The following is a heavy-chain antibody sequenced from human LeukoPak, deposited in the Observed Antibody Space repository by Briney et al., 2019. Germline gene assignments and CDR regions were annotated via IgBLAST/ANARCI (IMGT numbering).Heavy chain of an antibody. V-gene: IGHV1-2*02. CDR1: GYSFIGNY. D-gene: IGHD3-10*01. Sequence: GASVKVSCKTSGYSFIGNYIHWVRQAPGQGLEWMGWISPTNGATNYDQRFQGRVTLTRDTSIITAFMELSGLTSDDTAVYYWARGLPLWFGVLDVWGQGTTVTVSS. CDR3: ARGLPLWFGVLDV. CDR2: ISPTNGAT. J-gene: IGHJ6*02.